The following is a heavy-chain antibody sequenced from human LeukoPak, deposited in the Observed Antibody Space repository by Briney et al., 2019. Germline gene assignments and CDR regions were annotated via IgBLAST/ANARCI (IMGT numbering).Heavy chain of an antibody. CDR3: ARDTPLRLENWFDP. J-gene: IGHJ5*02. CDR2: IITIFGTA. V-gene: IGHV1-69*13. Sequence: SVKVSCKTSGGTFSSYAISWVRQAPGQGLEWMGGIITIFGTAKYAQKFQGRGTITADESTTTAYMELSSLRSEDTAVYYCARDTPLRLENWFDPWGQGTLVTVSS. D-gene: IGHD1-1*01. CDR1: GGTFSSYA.